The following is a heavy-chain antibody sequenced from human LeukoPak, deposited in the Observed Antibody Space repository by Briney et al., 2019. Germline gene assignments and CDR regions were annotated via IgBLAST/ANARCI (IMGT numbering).Heavy chain of an antibody. V-gene: IGHV3-30*18. CDR1: GFTFSNYG. CDR2: ISYDGSNK. CDR3: AKDLHYGSGTYDY. J-gene: IGHJ4*02. D-gene: IGHD3-10*01. Sequence: AGGSLRLSCAASGFTFSNYGMHWVRQAPGKGLEWVAVISYDGSNKYYADSVKGRFTFSRDNSKNTLYLQMNSLRAEDTAVYYCAKDLHYGSGTYDYWGQGTLVTVSS.